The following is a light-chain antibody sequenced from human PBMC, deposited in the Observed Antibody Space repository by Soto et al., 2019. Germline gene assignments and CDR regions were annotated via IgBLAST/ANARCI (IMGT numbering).Light chain of an antibody. CDR2: GAS. V-gene: IGKV1-27*01. J-gene: IGKJ1*01. Sequence: DIQMTQSPSSLSASVGDRVTITCRASQGISNNLAWYQQKPGKVPQLLIYGASTLQSGVPSRFSGSRSGTDFTLTISNLQPEDVATYYCQKYDSAPLTFGQGTKVEFK. CDR3: QKYDSAPLT. CDR1: QGISNN.